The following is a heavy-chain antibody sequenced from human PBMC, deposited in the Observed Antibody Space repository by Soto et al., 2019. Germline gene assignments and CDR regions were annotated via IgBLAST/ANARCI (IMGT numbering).Heavy chain of an antibody. Sequence: SVKVSCKASGGTFSSYAISWVRQAPGQGLEWMGGIIPIFGTANYAQKFQGRVTITADESTSTAYMELSSLRSEDTAVYYCAIPSTIFGVVIIRWDYYYGMDVWGQGTTVTVSS. CDR1: GGTFSSYA. J-gene: IGHJ6*02. V-gene: IGHV1-69*13. D-gene: IGHD3-3*01. CDR3: AIPSTIFGVVIIRWDYYYGMDV. CDR2: IIPIFGTA.